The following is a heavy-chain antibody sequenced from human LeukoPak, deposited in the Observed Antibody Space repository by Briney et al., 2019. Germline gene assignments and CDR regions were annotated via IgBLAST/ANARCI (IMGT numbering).Heavy chain of an antibody. V-gene: IGHV1-46*01. D-gene: IGHD1-26*01. J-gene: IGHJ6*03. CDR1: GYTFTGYY. Sequence: GASVKVSCKASGYTFTGYYMHWVRQAPGQGLEWMGIINPSGGSTSYAQKFQGRVTMTRDTATSTVYMELSSLRSEDTAVYYCARNGMKRSGSYQLYYYYYMDVWGKGTTVTVSS. CDR3: ARNGMKRSGSYQLYYYYYMDV. CDR2: INPSGGST.